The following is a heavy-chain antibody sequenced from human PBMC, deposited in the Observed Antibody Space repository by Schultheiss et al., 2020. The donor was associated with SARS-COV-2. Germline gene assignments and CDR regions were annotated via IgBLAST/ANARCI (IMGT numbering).Heavy chain of an antibody. CDR3: ARVNRAYYYYGMDV. CDR2: IKSKTDGGTT. D-gene: IGHD1-14*01. V-gene: IGHV3-15*01. CDR1: GFTFSNAW. Sequence: GESLKISCAASGFTFSNAWMSWVRQAPGKGLEWVGRIKSKTDGGTTDYAAPVKGRFTISRDDSKNTLYLQMNSLKTEDTAVYYCARVNRAYYYYGMDVWGQGTTVTVSS. J-gene: IGHJ6*02.